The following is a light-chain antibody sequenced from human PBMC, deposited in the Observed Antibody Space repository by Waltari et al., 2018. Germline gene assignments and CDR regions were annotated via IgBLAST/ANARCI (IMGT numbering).Light chain of an antibody. J-gene: IGKJ1*01. Sequence: DIQMTQSPSTLSASIGGRVTINCRASESLGSELAWYQQRPGKAPTILIYDASSLQPGVPSRFSGSGSGTEFTLTINNLQPDDFVTYFCQQYRTYPWTFGQETKVEI. CDR1: ESLGSE. V-gene: IGKV1-5*01. CDR2: DAS. CDR3: QQYRTYPWT.